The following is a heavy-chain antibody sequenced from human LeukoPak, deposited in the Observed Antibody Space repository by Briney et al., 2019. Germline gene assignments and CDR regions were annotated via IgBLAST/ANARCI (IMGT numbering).Heavy chain of an antibody. J-gene: IGHJ1*01. D-gene: IGHD5-24*01. Sequence: GGSLRLSCAASGFSFSRHWMHWVRQAPGKGLEWVAVISYDGSNKYYADSVKGRFTISRDNSKNTLYLQMNSLRAEDTAVYYCAKDSAPEMYFQHWGQGTLVTVSS. V-gene: IGHV3-30*18. CDR3: AKDSAPEMYFQH. CDR2: ISYDGSNK. CDR1: GFSFSRHW.